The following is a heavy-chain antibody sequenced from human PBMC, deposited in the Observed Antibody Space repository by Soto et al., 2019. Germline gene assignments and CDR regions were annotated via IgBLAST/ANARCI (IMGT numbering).Heavy chain of an antibody. CDR1: GGYTSTYY. Sequence: SETLSLTCNVSGGYTSTYYWSWIRQPAGKGLEWIGRIHASGNTDYNPSLKSRVTMSVDTSKNQFSLRLTSLTAADTAVYYCARTPGWYFDVWGQGTLVTVSS. J-gene: IGHJ4*02. CDR3: ARTPGWYFDV. D-gene: IGHD6-19*01. V-gene: IGHV4-4*07. CDR2: IHASGNT.